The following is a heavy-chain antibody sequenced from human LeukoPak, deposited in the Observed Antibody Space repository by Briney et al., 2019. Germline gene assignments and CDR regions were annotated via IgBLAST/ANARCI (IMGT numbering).Heavy chain of an antibody. J-gene: IGHJ4*02. Sequence: PSETLSLTCTVSGGSISSSSYYWGWIRQPPGKGLEWIGSIYYSGSTYYNPSLKSRVTISVDTSKNQFSLKLSSVTAADTAVYYCAREQDPNYYDYVWGSYRPLDYWGQGTLVTVSS. CDR2: IYYSGST. CDR1: GGSISSSSYY. D-gene: IGHD3-16*02. CDR3: AREQDPNYYDYVWGSYRPLDY. V-gene: IGHV4-39*07.